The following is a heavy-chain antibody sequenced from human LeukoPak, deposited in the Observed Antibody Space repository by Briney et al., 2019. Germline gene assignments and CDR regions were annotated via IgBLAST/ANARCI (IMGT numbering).Heavy chain of an antibody. J-gene: IGHJ3*02. CDR3: ARETELDDAFDI. CDR1: GGSISSYY. D-gene: IGHD1-26*01. V-gene: IGHV4-59*01. Sequence: SETLSLTCTVSGGSISSYYWSWIRQPPGKGLEWIGYIYYSGSTNYNPSLKSRVTISVDTSKNQFSLKLSSVTAADTAVYYCARETELDDAFDIWGQGTMVTVSS. CDR2: IYYSGST.